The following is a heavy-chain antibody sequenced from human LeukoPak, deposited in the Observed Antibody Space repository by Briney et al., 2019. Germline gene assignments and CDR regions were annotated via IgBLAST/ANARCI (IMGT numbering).Heavy chain of an antibody. V-gene: IGHV1-2*02. CDR1: GYTFTGYY. D-gene: IGHD3-10*01. Sequence: ASVKVSCKASGYTFTGYYMHWVRQAPGQGLEWMGWINPNSGGTNYAQKFQGRVTMTRDTSISTAYMELSRLRSDDTAVYYCARGLGYYGSGSRDVWGQGTTVTVSS. CDR3: ARGLGYYGSGSRDV. J-gene: IGHJ6*02. CDR2: INPNSGGT.